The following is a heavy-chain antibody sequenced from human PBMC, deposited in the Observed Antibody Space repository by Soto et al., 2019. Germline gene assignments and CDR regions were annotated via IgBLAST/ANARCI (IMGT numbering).Heavy chain of an antibody. CDR3: ARDDRAAAGYYYGMDV. D-gene: IGHD6-13*01. CDR2: ISAYNGNT. V-gene: IGHV1-18*01. CDR1: GYTFTSYG. Sequence: GASVKVSCKASGYTFTSYGISWVRQAPGQGLEWMGWISAYNGNTNYAQKLQGRVTMTTDTSTSTAYMELRSLRSDDTSVYYCARDDRAAAGYYYGMDVWCQGTTVTVSS. J-gene: IGHJ6*02.